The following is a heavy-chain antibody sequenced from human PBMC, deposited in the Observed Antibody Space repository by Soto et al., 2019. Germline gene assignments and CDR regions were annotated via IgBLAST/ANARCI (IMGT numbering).Heavy chain of an antibody. CDR2: VDSTGT. Sequence: ETLSLICTVSGGVIGSSYWTWIRQPPGKGLEWIGNVDSTGTSYAPSLKSRVTISLDTSKNQFSLEMTSVTAADTAVYFCATFQTMSLVRVGAFNIWGQGTLVTVSS. J-gene: IGHJ3*02. CDR1: GGVIGSSY. CDR3: ATFQTMSLVRVGAFNI. D-gene: IGHD3-9*01. V-gene: IGHV4-4*08.